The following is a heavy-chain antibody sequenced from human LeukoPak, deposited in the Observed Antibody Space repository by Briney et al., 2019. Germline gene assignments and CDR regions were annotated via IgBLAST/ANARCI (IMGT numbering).Heavy chain of an antibody. D-gene: IGHD4-11*01. Sequence: EGSLRLSCAASGFTFSSYAMHWVRQAPGKGLEWVAVISYDGSNKYYADSVKGRFTISRDNSKNTLYLQMNSLGAEDTAVYYCARDLQSYGPEDYWGQGTLVTVSS. V-gene: IGHV3-30-3*01. CDR1: GFTFSSYA. CDR3: ARDLQSYGPEDY. CDR2: ISYDGSNK. J-gene: IGHJ4*02.